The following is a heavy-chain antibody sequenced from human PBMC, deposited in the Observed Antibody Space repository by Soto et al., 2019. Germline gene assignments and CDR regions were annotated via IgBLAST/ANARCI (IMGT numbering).Heavy chain of an antibody. CDR3: ARIQRDHYVSSALFFDY. Sequence: QVTLKESGPVLVKPTETLTLTCTVSGFSLSNARMGVSWIRQPPGKALEWLAYIFSNDEKSYSTSLKSRLTISKDTSKSLVVLTMTNMVPVDTATYYCARIQRDHYVSSALFFDYWGQGTLVTVSS. J-gene: IGHJ4*02. D-gene: IGHD3-22*01. CDR2: IFSNDEK. V-gene: IGHV2-26*01. CDR1: GFSLSNARMG.